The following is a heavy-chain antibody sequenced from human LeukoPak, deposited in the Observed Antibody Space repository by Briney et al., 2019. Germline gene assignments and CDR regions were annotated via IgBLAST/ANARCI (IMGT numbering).Heavy chain of an antibody. V-gene: IGHV4-31*03. CDR3: ARDAYSYGLYYFDY. Sequence: SETLSLTYTVSGGSISSGGYYWSWIRQHPGKGLEWIGYIYYSGSTYYNPSLKSRVTISVDTSKNQFSLKLSSVTAADTAVYYCARDAYSYGLYYFDYWGQGTLVTVSS. J-gene: IGHJ4*02. CDR1: GGSISSGGYY. D-gene: IGHD5-18*01. CDR2: IYYSGST.